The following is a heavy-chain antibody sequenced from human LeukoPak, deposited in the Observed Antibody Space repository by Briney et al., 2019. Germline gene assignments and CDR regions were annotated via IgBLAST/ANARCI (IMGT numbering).Heavy chain of an antibody. CDR1: GFSLSTFW. CDR3: THLGWFDP. CDR2: IYYDGSTT. J-gene: IGHJ5*02. Sequence: GGSLRLSCAVSGFSLSTFWMHWVRQAPGKGLVWVSRIYYDGSTTNYADSVKDRFTISRDNDKNTLYVQKNSLRAEDTAVYYCTHLGWFDPWGQGTLVTVSS. V-gene: IGHV3-74*01.